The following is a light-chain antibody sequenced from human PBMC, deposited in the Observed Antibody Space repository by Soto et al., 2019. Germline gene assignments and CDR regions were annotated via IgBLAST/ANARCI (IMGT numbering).Light chain of an antibody. CDR1: SSDVADYNY. CDR2: DVS. CDR3: CSYAGSYSYV. Sequence: QSVLTQSRSVSGSPGQSVTISCTGTSSDVADYNYVSWYQHHPGKAPKLIIYDVSERPSGVPDRFSGSKSDNTASLTISGLQAEDEADYYCCSYAGSYSYVFGTGTKLTVL. V-gene: IGLV2-11*01. J-gene: IGLJ1*01.